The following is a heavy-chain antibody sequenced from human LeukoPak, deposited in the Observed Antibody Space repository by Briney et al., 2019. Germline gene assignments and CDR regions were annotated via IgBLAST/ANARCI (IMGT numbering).Heavy chain of an antibody. Sequence: PSETLSLTCTVSGGSLNGYYWGWIRQPPGKGLECIGYIHSSEGTAHNASLKSRLTISLDTSKNQFSLKLSSVTAADTAVYYCARAKGQGAVDYWGQVTLVTVSS. V-gene: IGHV4-59*01. CDR2: IHSSEGT. D-gene: IGHD1-26*01. CDR1: GGSLNGYY. J-gene: IGHJ4*02. CDR3: ARAKGQGAVDY.